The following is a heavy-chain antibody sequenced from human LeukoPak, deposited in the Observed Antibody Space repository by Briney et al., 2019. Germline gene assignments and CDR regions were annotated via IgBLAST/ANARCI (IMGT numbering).Heavy chain of an antibody. V-gene: IGHV3-48*02. Sequence: GGSLRLSCAASGFSFSSENMNWVRQAPGKGPEWLSCISGSGSPVSYADSVKGRFTISRDNAKNLLFLQMISLRDEDTAVYYCARGLGSSWFYRWGQGTPVTVSS. CDR1: GFSFSSEN. CDR3: ARGLGSSWFYR. CDR2: ISGSGSPV. J-gene: IGHJ4*02. D-gene: IGHD6-13*01.